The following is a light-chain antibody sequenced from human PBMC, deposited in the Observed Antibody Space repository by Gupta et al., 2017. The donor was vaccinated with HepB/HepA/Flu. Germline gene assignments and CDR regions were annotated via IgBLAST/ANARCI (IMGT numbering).Light chain of an antibody. J-gene: IGLJ2*01. V-gene: IGLV1-40*01. Sequence: QPVLTQPPSVSGAPGRRVPISCTGSRSNIGAHYDVNWYQHLPGTAPKLLIYANSNRPSGVPDRFSGSKSGTSASLAITGLQAEDEAHYYCQSFDNSLTAVVFGGGTKLTVL. CDR3: QSFDNSLTAVV. CDR1: RSNIGAHYD. CDR2: ANS.